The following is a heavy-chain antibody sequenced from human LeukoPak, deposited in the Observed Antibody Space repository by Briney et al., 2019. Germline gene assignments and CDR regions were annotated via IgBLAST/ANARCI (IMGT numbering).Heavy chain of an antibody. D-gene: IGHD6-19*01. CDR1: GFTFSSYS. Sequence: PGGSLRLSCAASGFTFSSYSMNWVRQAPGKGLKWVSSISSSSSYIYYADSVRGRFTISRDNAKNSLYLQMNSLRAEDTAVYYCARGAVAGPYYYYYMDVWGKGTTVTVSS. V-gene: IGHV3-21*01. CDR3: ARGAVAGPYYYYYMDV. J-gene: IGHJ6*03. CDR2: ISSSSSYI.